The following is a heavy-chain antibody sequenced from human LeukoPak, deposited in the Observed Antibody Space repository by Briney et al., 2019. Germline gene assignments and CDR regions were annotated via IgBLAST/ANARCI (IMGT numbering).Heavy chain of an antibody. J-gene: IGHJ4*02. CDR3: ARGGFHDYGGKFDY. V-gene: IGHV1-69*13. CDR1: GGTFSSYA. CDR2: IIPIFGTA. Sequence: ASVKVSCKASGGTFSSYAISWVRQAPGQGLEWMGGIIPIFGTANYAQKFQGRVTITADESTSTAYMELSSLRSEDTAVYYCARGGFHDYGGKFDYWGQGTLVTVSS. D-gene: IGHD4-23*01.